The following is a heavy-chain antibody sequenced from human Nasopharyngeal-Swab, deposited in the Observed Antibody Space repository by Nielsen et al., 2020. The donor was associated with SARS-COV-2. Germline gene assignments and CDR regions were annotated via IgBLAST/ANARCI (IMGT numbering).Heavy chain of an antibody. CDR1: GYTLTELS. Sequence: ASLKVSCKVSGYTLTELSMHWVRQAPGKGLEWVGGFDPEDGETIYAQKFQGRVTMTEDTSTDTAYMELSSLTSEETAVYYCTTVAGSYGRFDYWGQGTLVTVSS. CDR3: TTVAGSYGRFDY. CDR2: FDPEDGET. J-gene: IGHJ4*02. D-gene: IGHD1-26*01. V-gene: IGHV1-24*01.